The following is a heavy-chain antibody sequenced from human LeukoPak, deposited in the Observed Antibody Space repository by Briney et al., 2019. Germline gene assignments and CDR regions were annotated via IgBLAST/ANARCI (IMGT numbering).Heavy chain of an antibody. CDR1: GFIFSNYW. CDR2: IKQDGSEK. CDR3: ARNITSYSGSS. Sequence: GGSLRLSCAASGFIFSNYWVSWVRQAPGKGLEWVANIKQDGSEKSHVDSVKGRFTISRGNAKNTLYLQMNSLRAEDTAVYYCARNITSYSGSSWGQGTLVTVSS. D-gene: IGHD1-26*01. J-gene: IGHJ5*02. V-gene: IGHV3-7*01.